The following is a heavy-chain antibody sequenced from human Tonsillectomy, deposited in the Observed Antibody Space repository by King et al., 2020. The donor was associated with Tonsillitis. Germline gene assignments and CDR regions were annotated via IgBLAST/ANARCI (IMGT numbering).Heavy chain of an antibody. J-gene: IGHJ5*02. V-gene: IGHV4-31*03. D-gene: IGHD2-15*01. Sequence: VQLQESGPGLVKPSQTLSLTCTVSGGSISGGGYYWSWFRQHSVKVLDRLGYTYNSENTYYNPSLKSRLTISVDTSKNQFSLRLSSVTAADTAVYYCGRYEGGVFDPWGQGTLVTVSS. CDR3: GRYEGGVFDP. CDR2: TYNSENT. CDR1: GGSISGGGYY.